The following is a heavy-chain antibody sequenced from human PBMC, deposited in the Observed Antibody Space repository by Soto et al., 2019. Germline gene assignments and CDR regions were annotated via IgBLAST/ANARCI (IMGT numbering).Heavy chain of an antibody. J-gene: IGHJ6*02. CDR1: GYTFTGYY. Sequence: GSSVKVSCKASGYTFTGYYMHWVRQAPGQGLEWMGWINPNSGGTNYAQKFQGWVTMTRDTSISTAYMELSRLRSDDTAVYYCARRGRRIVGAITPYYYYYGMDVWGQGTTVIVSS. CDR2: INPNSGGT. CDR3: ARRGRRIVGAITPYYYYYGMDV. V-gene: IGHV1-2*04. D-gene: IGHD1-26*01.